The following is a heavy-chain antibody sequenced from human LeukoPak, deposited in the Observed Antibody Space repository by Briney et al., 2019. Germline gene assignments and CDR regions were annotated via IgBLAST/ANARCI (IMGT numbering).Heavy chain of an antibody. CDR2: ISSSVTTT. V-gene: IGHV3-48*03. J-gene: IGHJ3*01. D-gene: IGHD2-21*01. Sequence: GGSLRLACGASGFTFSNFEMNWVRQAPGKGLEWISSISSSVTTTQYADSVKGRFTISRDNAKNSVYLQMNSLRVEDTAVYYCARERALGDCHDGFDLWGRGTKVTVSS. CDR1: GFTFSNFE. CDR3: ARERALGDCHDGFDL.